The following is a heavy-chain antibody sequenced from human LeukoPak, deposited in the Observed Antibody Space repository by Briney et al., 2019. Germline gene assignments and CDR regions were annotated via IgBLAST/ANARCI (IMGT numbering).Heavy chain of an antibody. Sequence: ASVKVSCKASGGTFSSYDIRWVRQAPGQGLEWMGGIIPIFGTANYAQKFQGRVTITADKSTSTAYMELSSLRSEDTAVYYCASEERYSSSWYAGMGTFDYWGQGTLVTVSS. CDR1: GGTFSSYD. D-gene: IGHD6-13*01. V-gene: IGHV1-69*06. J-gene: IGHJ4*02. CDR2: IIPIFGTA. CDR3: ASEERYSSSWYAGMGTFDY.